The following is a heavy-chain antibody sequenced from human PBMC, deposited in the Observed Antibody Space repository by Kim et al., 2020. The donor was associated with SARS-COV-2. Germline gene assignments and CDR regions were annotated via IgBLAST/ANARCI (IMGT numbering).Heavy chain of an antibody. J-gene: IGHJ4*02. CDR1: GFTVSSNY. CDR3: ARWDTVTTFFDY. D-gene: IGHD4-17*01. Sequence: GGSLRLSCAASGFTVSSNYMSWVRQAPGKGLEWVSVIYSGGSTYYADSVKGRFTISRDNSKNTLYLQMNSLRAEDTAVYYCARWDTVTTFFDYWGQGTLVTVSS. V-gene: IGHV3-53*01. CDR2: IYSGGST.